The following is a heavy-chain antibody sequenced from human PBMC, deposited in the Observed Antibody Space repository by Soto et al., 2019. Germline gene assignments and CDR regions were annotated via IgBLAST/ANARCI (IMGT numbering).Heavy chain of an antibody. V-gene: IGHV3-23*01. J-gene: IGHJ6*02. CDR1: GFTFSSYA. D-gene: IGHD6-19*01. CDR3: AKGRAPSGWYPPISYGMDV. Sequence: EVQLLESGGGLVQPGGSLRLSCAASGFTFSSYAMSWVRQAPGKGLEWVSAISGSGGSTLYADSVKGRITISRDNSKNPLLLQMNSLRAEDTAVYYCAKGRAPSGWYPPISYGMDVWGLGTTVTVSS. CDR2: ISGSGGST.